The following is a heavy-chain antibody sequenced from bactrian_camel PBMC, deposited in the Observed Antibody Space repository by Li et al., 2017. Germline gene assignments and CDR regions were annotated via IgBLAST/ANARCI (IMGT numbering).Heavy chain of an antibody. D-gene: IGHD6*01. J-gene: IGHJ6*01. CDR1: GYTYSSYC. Sequence: VQLVESGGGSVQAGGSLRLSCAASGYTYSSYCMGWFRQAPGKEREGVAAIDSDGSTSYADSVKGRFSISKDNAKNTLYLQMNSLKPEDTAMYYCAAPSFSSKRCHGGSWSRLTDFGYWGQGTQVTVS. V-gene: IGHV3S26*01. CDR2: IDSDGST. CDR3: AAPSFSSKRCHGGSWSRLTDFGY.